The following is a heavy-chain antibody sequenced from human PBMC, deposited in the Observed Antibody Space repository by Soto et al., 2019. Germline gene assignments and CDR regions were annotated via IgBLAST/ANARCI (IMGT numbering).Heavy chain of an antibody. CDR3: ARCTLALDAFDI. CDR1: GYSFTSYW. CDR2: IYPGDSDT. J-gene: IGHJ3*02. V-gene: IGHV5-51*03. Sequence: GESLKISCKGAGYSFTSYWIGWVRPLPGKGLEWMGIIYPGDSDTRYSPSFQGQVTISADKSISTAYLQWSSLKASDTAMYYCARCTLALDAFDIWGQGTMVTVSS.